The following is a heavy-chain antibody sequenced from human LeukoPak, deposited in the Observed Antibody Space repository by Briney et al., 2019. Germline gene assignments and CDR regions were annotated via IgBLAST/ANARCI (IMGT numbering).Heavy chain of an antibody. CDR2: IVPIFGTA. CDR1: GGTFSSYA. CDR3: ARVRGSPWYFDL. Sequence: SVKVSCKASGGTFSSYAISWVRQAPGQGLEWMGGIVPIFGTANYAQKFQGRVTITADESTSTAYMELSSLRSEDTAVYYCARVRGSPWYFDLWGRGTLVTVSS. V-gene: IGHV1-69*13. J-gene: IGHJ2*01. D-gene: IGHD6-19*01.